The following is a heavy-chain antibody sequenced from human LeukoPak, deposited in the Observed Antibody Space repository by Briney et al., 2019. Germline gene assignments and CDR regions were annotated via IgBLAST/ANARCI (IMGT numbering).Heavy chain of an antibody. D-gene: IGHD1-26*01. V-gene: IGHV4-4*07. CDR2: IYTSGST. CDR1: GGSISSYY. CDR3: ARVEVGATAVDY. Sequence: SETLSLTCTVPGGSISSYYWSWIRQPAGKGLEWIGRIYTSGSTNYNPSLKSRVTISVDTSKNQFSLKLSSVTAADTAVYYCARVEVGATAVDYWGQGTLVTVSS. J-gene: IGHJ4*02.